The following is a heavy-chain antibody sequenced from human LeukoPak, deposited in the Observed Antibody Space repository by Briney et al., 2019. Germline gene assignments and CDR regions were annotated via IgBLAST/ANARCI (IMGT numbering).Heavy chain of an antibody. V-gene: IGHV1-69*13. Sequence: ASVKVSCKASGGTFSSYPISWVRQAPGQGLEWMGGIIPIFSTADYAQKFQGRVTITADESTSTAYMEPSSLRSEDTAVYYCAIGVRGSGSYQIWGHAFDIWGQGTVVTVSS. J-gene: IGHJ3*02. CDR3: AIGVRGSGSYQIWGHAFDI. CDR2: IIPIFSTA. D-gene: IGHD3-10*01. CDR1: GGTFSSYP.